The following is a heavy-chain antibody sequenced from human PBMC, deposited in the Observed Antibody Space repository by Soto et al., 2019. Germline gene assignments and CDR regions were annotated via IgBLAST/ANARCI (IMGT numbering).Heavy chain of an antibody. Sequence: QVQLVQSGAEVKKPGSSVKVSCKASGGTFSSYAISWVRQAPGQGLEWMGGIIPIFGTANYAQKFQGRVTITADESTSTAYMELSSLRSEDTAVYYCARDLVSRGSGSYYVDYYYYGMEVWGQGTTVTVSS. V-gene: IGHV1-69*01. J-gene: IGHJ6*02. CDR1: GGTFSSYA. D-gene: IGHD3-10*01. CDR2: IIPIFGTA. CDR3: ARDLVSRGSGSYYVDYYYYGMEV.